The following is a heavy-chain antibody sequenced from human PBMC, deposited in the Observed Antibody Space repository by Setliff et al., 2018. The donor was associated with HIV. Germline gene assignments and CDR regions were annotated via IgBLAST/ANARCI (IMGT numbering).Heavy chain of an antibody. CDR2: VYNRGRSNTKYT. CDR1: GVSISDYY. CDR3: ARDRGWEAGTTSDFDY. Sequence: SETLSLTCTVSGVSISDYYWTWIRQPPGKGLEWIGYVYNRGRSNTKYTKYNPSLRGRFTISRDNAKNSLYLQMNSLRAEDTAVYYCARDRGWEAGTTSDFDYWGQGTLVTVSS. V-gene: IGHV4-4*08. D-gene: IGHD1-7*01. J-gene: IGHJ4*02.